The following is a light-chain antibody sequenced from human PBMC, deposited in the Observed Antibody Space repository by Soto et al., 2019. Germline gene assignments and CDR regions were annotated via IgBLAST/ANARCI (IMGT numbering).Light chain of an antibody. V-gene: IGKV1-39*01. CDR3: QQTYRTPRT. J-gene: IGKJ1*01. Sequence: DIQMTQSPSSLSASVGDRVTITCRASQRIATYLNWYQQNSGNAPNLLIYVASTLQSGVPSRFSGSGSGTDFTLTISSLQPEDFATYYSQQTYRTPRTFGQGTKVEIK. CDR1: QRIATY. CDR2: VAS.